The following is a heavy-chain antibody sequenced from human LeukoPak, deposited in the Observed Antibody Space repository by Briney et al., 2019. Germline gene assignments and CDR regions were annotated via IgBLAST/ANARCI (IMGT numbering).Heavy chain of an antibody. CDR3: AKDSGITIFGVVIH. V-gene: IGHV3-9*01. Sequence: GGSLRLSCAASGFTFDDYAMHWVRQAPGKGLEWVSGISWNSGSIGYADSVKGRFTISRDNAKNSLYLQMNSLRAEDTALYYCAKDSGITIFGVVIHWGQGTLVTVSS. CDR1: GFTFDDYA. J-gene: IGHJ4*02. CDR2: ISWNSGSI. D-gene: IGHD3-3*01.